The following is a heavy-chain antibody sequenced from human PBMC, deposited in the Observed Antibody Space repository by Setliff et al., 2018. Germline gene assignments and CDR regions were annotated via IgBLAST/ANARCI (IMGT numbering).Heavy chain of an antibody. CDR2: VYYSGTT. J-gene: IGHJ4*02. CDR3: ARGGTYRYFDY. CDR1: GGSISTYY. V-gene: IGHV4-59*01. Sequence: SCTVSGGSISTYYWSWIRQPPGKGLEFIGYVYYSGTTNYDPSLKSRVTMSVDTSKNQFSLKLSSVTAADTAVYYCARGGTYRYFDYWGQGTLVTVSS.